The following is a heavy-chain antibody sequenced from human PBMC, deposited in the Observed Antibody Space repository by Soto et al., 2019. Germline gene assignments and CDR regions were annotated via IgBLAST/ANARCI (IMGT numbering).Heavy chain of an antibody. CDR1: GFTFSSYS. Sequence: GGSLRLSCAASGFTFSSYSMNWVRQAPGKGLEWVSSISSSSSYIYYADSVKGRFTISRDNAKNSLYLQMNSLRAEDTAVYYCARGPYDPAYYYYMDVWGKGTTVTVSS. J-gene: IGHJ6*03. D-gene: IGHD5-12*01. V-gene: IGHV3-21*01. CDR3: ARGPYDPAYYYYMDV. CDR2: ISSSSSYI.